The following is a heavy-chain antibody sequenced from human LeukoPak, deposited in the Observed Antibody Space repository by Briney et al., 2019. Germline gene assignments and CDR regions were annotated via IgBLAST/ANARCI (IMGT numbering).Heavy chain of an antibody. CDR2: IYYSGST. J-gene: IGHJ4*02. CDR1: GDSISSYY. CDR3: ARTDYYDSSGYPY. Sequence: PSETLSLTCTVSGDSISSYYWSWIRQPPGKGLEWIGYIYYSGSTNYNPSLKSRVTISVDTSKNQFSLKLSSVTAADTAVYYCARTDYYDSSGYPYWGQGTLVTVSS. V-gene: IGHV4-59*01. D-gene: IGHD3-22*01.